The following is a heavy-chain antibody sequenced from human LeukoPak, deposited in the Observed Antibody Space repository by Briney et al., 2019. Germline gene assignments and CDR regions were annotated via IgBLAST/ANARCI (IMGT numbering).Heavy chain of an antibody. D-gene: IGHD3/OR15-3a*01. J-gene: IGHJ5*02. CDR3: ARARGDWLLYRWFDP. CDR2: ISSSGSTI. CDR1: GFTFSSYE. Sequence: GGSLRLSCAASGFTFSSYEMNWVRQAPGKGLEWVSYISSSGSTIYYADSVKGRFTISRDNAKNSLYLQMNSLRAEDTAVYYCARARGDWLLYRWFDPWGQGTLVTVSS. V-gene: IGHV3-48*03.